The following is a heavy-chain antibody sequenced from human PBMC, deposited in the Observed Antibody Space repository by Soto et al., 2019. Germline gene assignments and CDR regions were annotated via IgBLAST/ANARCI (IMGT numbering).Heavy chain of an antibody. CDR1: GDSSTSYY. D-gene: IGHD3-10*01. CDR2: IYWDDDK. CDR3: AHSLWGSGSYYKF. V-gene: IGHV2-5*08. Sequence: TLSLTCTVSGDSSTSYYWSWIRQPPGKALEWLALIYWDDDKRYSPSLKSRLTITKDTSKNQVVLTMTNMDPVDTATYYCAHSLWGSGSYYKFWGQGTLVTVSS. J-gene: IGHJ4*02.